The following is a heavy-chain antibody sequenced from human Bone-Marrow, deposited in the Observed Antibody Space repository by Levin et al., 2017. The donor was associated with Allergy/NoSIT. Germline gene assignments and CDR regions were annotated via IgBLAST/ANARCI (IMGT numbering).Heavy chain of an antibody. V-gene: IGHV3-7*01. D-gene: IGHD2-8*01. CDR1: GFTFGSYW. CDR3: ARGHARGS. J-gene: IGHJ5*02. CDR2: IKEDGSEK. Sequence: GGSLRLSCAASGFTFGSYWMTWVRQAPGKGLEWVANIKEDGSEKNYVDSVRGRFSISRDNAKNSLSLQMNSLRAEDTAVYYCARGHARGSWGQGTLVTVSS.